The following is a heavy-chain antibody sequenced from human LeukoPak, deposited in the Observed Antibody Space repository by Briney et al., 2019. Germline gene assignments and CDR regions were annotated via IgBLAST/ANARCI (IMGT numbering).Heavy chain of an antibody. V-gene: IGHV1-3*01. CDR1: GYTFTSYA. D-gene: IGHD4-11*01. CDR2: INAGNGNT. CDR3: ARDPGRRQYYFDY. Sequence: ASVKVSCKASGYTFTSYAMHWVRQAPGQRLEWMGWINAGNGNTKYSQKFQGRVTITRDPSASTAYMELSSLRSEDTAVYYCARDPGRRQYYFDYWGQGTLVTVSS. J-gene: IGHJ4*02.